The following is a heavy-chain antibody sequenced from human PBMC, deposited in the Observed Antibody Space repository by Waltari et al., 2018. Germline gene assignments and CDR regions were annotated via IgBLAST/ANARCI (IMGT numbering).Heavy chain of an antibody. CDR2: SYRTGSL. J-gene: IGHJ4*02. CDR1: GGSFTTNY. V-gene: IGHV4-34*01. Sequence: VQLKQWGAGLLKISETLSLTCEVSGGSFTTNYWTWIRQSPGKGLEWIGESYRTGSLNYNPAVQKRVTVSVDRAESLFSLEVSSIAAADAAIYYCARVKSGFDSWGQGTVVTVSS. CDR3: ARVKSGFDS.